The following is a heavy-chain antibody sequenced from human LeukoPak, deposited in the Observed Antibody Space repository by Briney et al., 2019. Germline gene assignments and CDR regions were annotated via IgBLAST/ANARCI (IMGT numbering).Heavy chain of an antibody. J-gene: IGHJ3*02. Sequence: SGGSLRLSCAASGFTFSSYGMHWVRQAPGKGLEWVAFIRYDGSNKYYADSVKGRFTISRDNSKNTLYLQMNSLRAEDTAVYYCAKYDSSGYSNDAFDIWGQGTMVTVSS. CDR2: IRYDGSNK. V-gene: IGHV3-30*02. D-gene: IGHD3-22*01. CDR3: AKYDSSGYSNDAFDI. CDR1: GFTFSSYG.